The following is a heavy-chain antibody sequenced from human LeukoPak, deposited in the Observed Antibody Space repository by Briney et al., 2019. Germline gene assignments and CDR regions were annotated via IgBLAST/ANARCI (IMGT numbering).Heavy chain of an antibody. CDR3: AKDRIAVAGTNFDY. CDR2: ISGSGGST. D-gene: IGHD6-19*01. J-gene: IGHJ4*02. CDR1: GFTFSSYA. Sequence: GGSLRPSCAASGFTFSSYAMSWVRQAPGRGLEWVSAISGSGGSTYYADSVKGRFTISRDNSKNTLYLQMNSLRAEDTAVYYCAKDRIAVAGTNFDYWGQGTLVTVSS. V-gene: IGHV3-23*01.